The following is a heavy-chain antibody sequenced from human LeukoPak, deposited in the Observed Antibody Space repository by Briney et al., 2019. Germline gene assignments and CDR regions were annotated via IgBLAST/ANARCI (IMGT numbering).Heavy chain of an antibody. CDR1: GFTFSNYW. CDR3: ATYSSLNRREFQY. D-gene: IGHD3-22*01. J-gene: IGHJ1*01. V-gene: IGHV3-7*01. Sequence: GGSLGLSCEGSGFTFSNYWMGWVRQAPGKGLQWVANIKTDGSEKYYVDSVKGRFTISRDNAKNSLYLQMNSLRAEDTAVYYCATYSSLNRREFQYWGQGTLLTVSS. CDR2: IKTDGSEK.